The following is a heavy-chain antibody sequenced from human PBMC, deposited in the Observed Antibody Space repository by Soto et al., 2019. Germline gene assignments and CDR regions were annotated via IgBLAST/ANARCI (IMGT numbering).Heavy chain of an antibody. J-gene: IGHJ5*02. CDR3: ARLIEGYPPHNYFDP. CDR2: VFDFGST. CDR1: GDSVKSSY. D-gene: IGHD2-15*01. Sequence: QVQLQQSVALLVKPSETLSLTCSVSGDSVKSSYWAWIRPSPGRAPEWVGYVFDFGSTGYHPSLKGRLTISMDTSKNQVSLSLRSVTVAYTGIHYCARLIEGYPPHNYFDPWGQGTLVTVSS. V-gene: IGHV4-59*02.